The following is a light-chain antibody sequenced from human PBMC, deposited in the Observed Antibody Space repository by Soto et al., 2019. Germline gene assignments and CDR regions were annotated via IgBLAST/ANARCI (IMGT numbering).Light chain of an antibody. V-gene: IGLV2-11*01. CDR2: DVA. J-gene: IGLJ2*01. CDR3: NSYGGTNNYVV. CDR1: SSDVGSYNF. Sequence: QLVLTQPRSVSGSPGQSVTISCTGTSSDVGSYNFVSWHQQHPGKAPKLMIYDVAKRPSGVPDRFSGSKSGNTASLTVSGLQAEDEADYFCNSYGGTNNYVVFGGGTKLTVL.